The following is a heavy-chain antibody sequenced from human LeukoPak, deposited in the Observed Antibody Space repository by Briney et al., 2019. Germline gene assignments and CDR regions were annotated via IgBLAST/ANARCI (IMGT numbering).Heavy chain of an antibody. V-gene: IGHV4-61*02. J-gene: IGHJ4*02. CDR1: GGSIGSSSYC. CDR2: IYTSGST. CDR3: ARDGRESSGWKSLTGYFDY. Sequence: SETLSLTCSVSGGSIGSSSYCWSWIRQPAGKGLEWIGRIYTSGSTNYNPSLKSRVTMSVDTSKNQFSLKLSSVTAADTAVYYCARDGRESSGWKSLTGYFDYWGQGTLVTVSS. D-gene: IGHD6-19*01.